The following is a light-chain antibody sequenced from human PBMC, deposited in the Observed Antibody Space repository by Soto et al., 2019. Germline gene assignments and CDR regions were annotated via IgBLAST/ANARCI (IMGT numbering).Light chain of an antibody. J-gene: IGKJ1*01. CDR1: QSVSSN. CDR2: GAS. CDR3: QHYNNWPPWT. V-gene: IGKV3-15*01. Sequence: EIVMTQSPATLSVSPGERATLSCRASQSVSSNLAWYQQKPGQAPRLLIYGASTRATGIPARFSGSGSGSEFPLTIRSLQSEDFPIYYCQHYNNWPPWTFGQGTQVEIK.